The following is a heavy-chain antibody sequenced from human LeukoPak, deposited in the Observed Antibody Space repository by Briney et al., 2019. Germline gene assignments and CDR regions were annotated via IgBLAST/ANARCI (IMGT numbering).Heavy chain of an antibody. CDR1: GFIFRSFS. V-gene: IGHV3-21*06. J-gene: IGHJ3*02. D-gene: IGHD3-22*01. Sequence: GGSLRLSCAASGFIFRSFSMTWVRQAPGKGLEWVAAISSTSNHRYHADSVKGRFTISRDNDKNSLFLQMNSLRAEDTALYYCAMRVTVDSYEAFDIWGQGTMVTVSS. CDR3: AMRVTVDSYEAFDI. CDR2: ISSTSNHR.